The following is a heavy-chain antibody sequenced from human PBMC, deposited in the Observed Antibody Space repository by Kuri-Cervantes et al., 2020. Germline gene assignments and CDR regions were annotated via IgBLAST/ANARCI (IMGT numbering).Heavy chain of an antibody. D-gene: IGHD2-21*02. CDR3: ARDAILAYCGGDCYSGAFDI. CDR2: ISYDGSNK. V-gene: IGHV3-30*03. J-gene: IGHJ3*02. Sequence: GESLKISCAASGFTFSSYGMHWVRQAPGKGLEWVAVISYDGSNKYYADSVKGRFTISRDNSKNTLYLQINSLRAEDTAVYYCARDAILAYCGGDCYSGAFDIWGQGTMVTVSS. CDR1: GFTFSSYG.